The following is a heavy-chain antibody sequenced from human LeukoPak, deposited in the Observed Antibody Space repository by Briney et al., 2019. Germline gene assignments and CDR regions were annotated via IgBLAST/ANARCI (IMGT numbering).Heavy chain of an antibody. CDR3: ARDLGPYTGSYYSYYHYMDV. Sequence: ASVRVSCKAYGYNFATSGIGCVRQAPGQGLEWLGWISGYNGNTKSAPKLRGRVAMTTDTSTDTAYLELGSLRVDVTAIYYCARDLGPYTGSYYSYYHYMDVWGEGTSVTVSS. V-gene: IGHV1-18*01. D-gene: IGHD1-26*01. CDR1: GYNFATSG. J-gene: IGHJ6*03. CDR2: ISGYNGNT.